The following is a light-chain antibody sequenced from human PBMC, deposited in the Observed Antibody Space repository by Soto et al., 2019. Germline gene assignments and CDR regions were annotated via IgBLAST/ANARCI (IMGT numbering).Light chain of an antibody. Sequence: DIQMTQSPSSVSASVGDRVTITCRASQGIGSWVAWYQQKPGKAPKVLIFAASNLQSGVPSRFSGSGSGTDFTLTISSLQPEDFATYYCQQPDSFPLTFGQGTRLEI. CDR3: QQPDSFPLT. J-gene: IGKJ5*01. CDR2: AAS. CDR1: QGIGSW. V-gene: IGKV1-12*01.